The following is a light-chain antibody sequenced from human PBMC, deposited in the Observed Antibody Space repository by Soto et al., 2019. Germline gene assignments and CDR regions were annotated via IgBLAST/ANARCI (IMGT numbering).Light chain of an antibody. V-gene: IGKV3-20*01. CDR2: GAS. J-gene: IGKJ1*01. Sequence: EIVLTQSPGTLSLSPGERATLSCRASQSVSSSYLAWYQQKPGQAPRLLIYGASSRATGIPDRFSGSWSGTDFTLTIRRLEPEDFAVYYCQPYGSSPWTFGQGTKVEIK. CDR3: QPYGSSPWT. CDR1: QSVSSSY.